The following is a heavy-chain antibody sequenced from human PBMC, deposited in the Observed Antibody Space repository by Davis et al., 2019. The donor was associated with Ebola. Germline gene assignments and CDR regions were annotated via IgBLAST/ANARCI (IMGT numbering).Heavy chain of an antibody. V-gene: IGHV3-30-3*02. CDR2: ISYDGSNK. D-gene: IGHD4-11*01. CDR3: AKKDNSHPYDYYGMDV. J-gene: IGHJ6*02. Sequence: GESLKISCAASGFTFSSYAMHWVRQAPGKGLEWVAVISYDGSNKYYADSVKGRFTISRDNSKNTLYLQMNSLRAEDTAVYYCAKKDNSHPYDYYGMDVWGQGTTVTVSS. CDR1: GFTFSSYA.